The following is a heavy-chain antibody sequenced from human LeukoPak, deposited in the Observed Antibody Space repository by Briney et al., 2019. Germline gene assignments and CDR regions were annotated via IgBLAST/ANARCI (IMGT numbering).Heavy chain of an antibody. V-gene: IGHV3-64*01. CDR3: VRTIAVAVAFDY. CDR1: GFTFSSYT. J-gene: IGHJ4*02. CDR2: IGSNGGST. Sequence: GGSLRLSCAASGFTFSSYTMHWVRQAPGKGLEHVSAIGSNGGSTYHANSVKGRFIITRDNSKNTLYLQMGSLRAEDMAVYYCVRTIAVAVAFDYWGQGTLVTVSS. D-gene: IGHD6-19*01.